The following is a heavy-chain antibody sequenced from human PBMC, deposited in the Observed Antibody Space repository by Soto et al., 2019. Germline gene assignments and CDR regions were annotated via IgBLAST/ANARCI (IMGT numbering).Heavy chain of an antibody. V-gene: IGHV1-8*01. CDR2: MNPNSGNT. J-gene: IGHJ3*02. CDR3: AREVSGYETDAFDI. D-gene: IGHD5-12*01. Sequence: ASVKVSCKASGYTFTSYDINWVRQATGQGLEWMGWMNPNSGNTGYAQKFQGRVTMTRNTSISTAYMELSSLRSEDTAVYYCAREVSGYETDAFDIWGQGTMVTVSS. CDR1: GYTFTSYD.